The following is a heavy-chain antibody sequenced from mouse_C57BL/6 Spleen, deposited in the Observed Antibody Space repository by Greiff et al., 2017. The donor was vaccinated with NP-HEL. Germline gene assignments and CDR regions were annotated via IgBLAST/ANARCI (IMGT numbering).Heavy chain of an antibody. Sequence: DVKLQESGPELVKPGASVKISCKASGYTFTDYYMNWVKQSHGKSLEWIGDINPNNGGTSYNQKFKGKATLTVDKSSSTAYMELRSLTSEDSAVYYCARGYGNYAAYWGQGTLVTVSA. J-gene: IGHJ3*01. D-gene: IGHD2-1*01. CDR1: GYTFTDYY. CDR3: ARGYGNYAAY. V-gene: IGHV1-26*01. CDR2: INPNNGGT.